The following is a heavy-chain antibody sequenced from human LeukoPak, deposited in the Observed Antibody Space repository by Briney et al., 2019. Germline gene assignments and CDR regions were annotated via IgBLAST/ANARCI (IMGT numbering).Heavy chain of an antibody. V-gene: IGHV4-59*11. CDR3: ARHAYCGGDCYSRPRAFDI. J-gene: IGHJ3*02. Sequence: SETLSLTCTVAGGSISSHYWSWIRQPPGKGLEWIGYIYYSGRTNYNPSLKSRFTISVDTSKNQFSLKLSSVTAADTAVYYCARHAYCGGDCYSRPRAFDIWGQGTMVTVSS. D-gene: IGHD2-21*02. CDR1: GGSISSHY. CDR2: IYYSGRT.